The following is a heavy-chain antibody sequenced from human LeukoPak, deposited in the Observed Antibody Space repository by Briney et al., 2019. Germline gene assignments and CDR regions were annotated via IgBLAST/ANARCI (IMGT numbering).Heavy chain of an antibody. CDR1: GYTFTDYY. CDR3: SRDDHSPYYYGSSGRNWFDP. J-gene: IGHJ5*02. V-gene: IGHV1-2*02. D-gene: IGHD3-22*01. Sequence: ASVKVSCQASGYTFTDYYRHWVRQAPGQGLEWMGWINPNSGGTNYAQKLQGRVTMTRDTSISAGYMELSRQRSGDRAVCLCSRDDHSPYYYGSSGRNWFDPWGQGTLVTVSS. CDR2: INPNSGGT.